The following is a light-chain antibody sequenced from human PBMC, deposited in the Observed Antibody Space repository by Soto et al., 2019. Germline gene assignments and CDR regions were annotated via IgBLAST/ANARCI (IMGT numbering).Light chain of an antibody. CDR3: QQYNNSHPYT. CDR1: LSVSSN. V-gene: IGKV3-15*01. J-gene: IGKJ2*01. Sequence: EIXMTQSPAILSVSPGERATLSCRASLSVSSNLAWYQQKPGQAPGLLIYGASPRATGIPVRFSGSGSGTEFTLTISSRKSEDFAVEYCQQYNNSHPYTFGQGTKLEIK. CDR2: GAS.